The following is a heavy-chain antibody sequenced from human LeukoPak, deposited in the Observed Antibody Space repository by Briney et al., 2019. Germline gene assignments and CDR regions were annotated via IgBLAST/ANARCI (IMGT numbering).Heavy chain of an antibody. J-gene: IGHJ4*02. D-gene: IGHD4-11*01. CDR2: VRTTAEGETT. Sequence: PGGSLRLSCEGSGFNFNDAWMSWIRQAPGKGLEWVGRVRTTAEGETTDYGAPVRGRFIILRDDSKSMVYLQMNRLETEDTAIYYCTAGLGKTDDDSWGQGTLVTVSS. CDR3: TAGLGKTDDDS. CDR1: GFNFNDAW. V-gene: IGHV3-15*01.